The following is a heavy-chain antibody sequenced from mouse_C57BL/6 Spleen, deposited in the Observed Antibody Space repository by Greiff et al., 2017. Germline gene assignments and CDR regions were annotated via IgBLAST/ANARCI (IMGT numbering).Heavy chain of an antibody. CDR1: GYTFTSYW. CDR2: IHPNSGST. CDR3: PGYGSSYDAMDY. V-gene: IGHV1-64*01. J-gene: IGHJ4*01. Sequence: QVQLQQPGAELVKPGASVKLSCKASGYTFTSYWMHWVKQRPGQGLEWIGMIHPNSGSTNYNEKFKSKATLTVDKSSSTAYMQLSSLTSEDSAVYYCPGYGSSYDAMDYWGQGTSVTVSS. D-gene: IGHD1-1*01.